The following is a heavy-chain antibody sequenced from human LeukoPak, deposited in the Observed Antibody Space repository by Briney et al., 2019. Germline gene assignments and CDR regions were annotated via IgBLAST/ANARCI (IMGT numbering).Heavy chain of an antibody. V-gene: IGHV3-7*04. CDR2: IKQDGTQS. CDR1: GFTFSSYW. Sequence: GGSLRLSCVASGFTFSSYWMSWVRQAPGKGLEWVANIKQDGTQSIYVDSVKGRFTISRDNAKNSLYLQMNSLRAEETAVYYCARLRPYSSTWYAYYGMDVWGQGTTATVSS. CDR3: ARLRPYSSTWYAYYGMDV. J-gene: IGHJ6*02. D-gene: IGHD6-13*01.